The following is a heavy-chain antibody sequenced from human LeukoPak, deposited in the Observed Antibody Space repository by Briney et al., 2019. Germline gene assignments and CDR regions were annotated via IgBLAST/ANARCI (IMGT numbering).Heavy chain of an antibody. CDR2: IIPIFGTA. D-gene: IGHD6-13*01. CDR1: GGTFSSYA. CDR3: ARAQGIAAAGRGGLYC. V-gene: IGHV1-69*06. J-gene: IGHJ4*02. Sequence: GASVKVSCKASGGTFSSYAISWVRQAPGQGLEWMGGIIPIFGTANYAQKFQGRVTITADKSTSTAYMELSRLRSDDTAVYYCARAQGIAAAGRGGLYCWGQGTLVTVSS.